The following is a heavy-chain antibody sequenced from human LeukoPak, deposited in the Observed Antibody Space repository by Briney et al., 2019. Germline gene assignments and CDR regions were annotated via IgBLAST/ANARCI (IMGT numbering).Heavy chain of an antibody. CDR3: ARVSGYDWESFYDY. CDR1: GGSISSYY. CDR2: IYYSGST. J-gene: IGHJ4*02. D-gene: IGHD5-12*01. Sequence: SETLSLTCTVSGGSISSYYWSWIRQPPGKGLEWIGYIYYSGSTSYNPSLKSRVTISVDTSKNQFSLKLSSVTAADTAVYYCARVSGYDWESFYDYWGQGTLVTVSS. V-gene: IGHV4-59*01.